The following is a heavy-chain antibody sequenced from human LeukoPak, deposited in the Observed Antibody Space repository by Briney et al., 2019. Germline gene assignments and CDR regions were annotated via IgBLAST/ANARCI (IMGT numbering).Heavy chain of an antibody. Sequence: GGSLRLSCATSGFTFSDYYMSWLRQAPGKGLEWVSYISSSGSTIYYADSVKGRFTISRDNAKNSLYLQMNSLRAEDTAVYYCARVVEGLWSFYYYYMDVWGKGTTVTISS. V-gene: IGHV3-11*01. CDR1: GFTFSDYY. D-gene: IGHD5-18*01. CDR2: ISSSGSTI. CDR3: ARVVEGLWSFYYYYMDV. J-gene: IGHJ6*03.